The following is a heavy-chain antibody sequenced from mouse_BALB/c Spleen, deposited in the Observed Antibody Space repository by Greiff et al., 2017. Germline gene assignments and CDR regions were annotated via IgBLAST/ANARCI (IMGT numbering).Heavy chain of an antibody. D-gene: IGHD2-4*01. CDR2: ISSGGSYT. CDR3: TRGGIYYEGAMDY. V-gene: IGHV5-6-4*01. Sequence: EVHLVESGGGLVKPGGSLKLSCAASGFTFSSYTMSWVRQTPEKRLEWVATISSGGSYTYYPDSVKGRFTISRDNAKNTLYLQMSSLKSEDTAMYYCTRGGIYYEGAMDYWGQGTSVTVSS. CDR1: GFTFSSYT. J-gene: IGHJ4*01.